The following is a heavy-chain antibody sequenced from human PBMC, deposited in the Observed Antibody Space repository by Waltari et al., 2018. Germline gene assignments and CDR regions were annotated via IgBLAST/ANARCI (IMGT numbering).Heavy chain of an antibody. V-gene: IGHV4-39*01. CDR1: DVPISSTRHY. CDR3: ATYIGASIGTAAFDV. D-gene: IGHD5-12*01. CDR2: LSYSGDT. J-gene: IGHJ3*01. Sequence: HLQLQESGPGLLKPSETLSLTCSVSDVPISSTRHYWVWVRQPPGQGLEWIGTLSYSGDTYSSPSLKSRVTISGDTSRNQLSLILGSVTAADTAVYYCATYIGASIGTAAFDVWGQGTMVTVSA.